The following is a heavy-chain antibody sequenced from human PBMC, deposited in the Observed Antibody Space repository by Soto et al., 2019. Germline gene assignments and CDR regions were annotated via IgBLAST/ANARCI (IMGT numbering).Heavy chain of an antibody. Sequence: ASVKVSCKASGYTFTSYGISWVRQAPGQGLEWMGWIGAYNGNTNYAQKLQGRVTMTTDTSTSTAYMELRSLRSDDTAVYYCARAGGRYFDWLPKDAFDIWGQGTMVTVSS. CDR1: GYTFTSYG. CDR2: IGAYNGNT. V-gene: IGHV1-18*01. D-gene: IGHD3-9*01. J-gene: IGHJ3*02. CDR3: ARAGGRYFDWLPKDAFDI.